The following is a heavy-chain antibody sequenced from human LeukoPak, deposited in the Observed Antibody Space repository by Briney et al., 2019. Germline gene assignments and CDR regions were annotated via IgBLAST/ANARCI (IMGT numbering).Heavy chain of an antibody. J-gene: IGHJ4*02. Sequence: GGSLKLSCAASGFTFSSYAMSWVRQAPGKGLQWVSTISSSGGSTYYADSVKGRFTISRDNSKNTLYLQMNSLRAEDTAVYYCAKDFPYGDYGAYWEQATLVTVSS. CDR2: ISSSGGST. CDR1: GFTFSSYA. CDR3: AKDFPYGDYGAY. D-gene: IGHD4-17*01. V-gene: IGHV3-23*01.